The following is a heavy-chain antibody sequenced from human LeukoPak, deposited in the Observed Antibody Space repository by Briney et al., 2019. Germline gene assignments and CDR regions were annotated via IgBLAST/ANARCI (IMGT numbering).Heavy chain of an antibody. Sequence: PSETLSLTCTVSGGSISYYFWTWIRQPPGKGLEWIGYIYYSGSTNYNPSLKSRVTISVDTSKNQFSLKLSSVTAADTAVYYCARTSSGWYGGLLDYWGQGTLVTVSS. V-gene: IGHV4-59*08. D-gene: IGHD6-19*01. CDR1: GGSISYYF. CDR2: IYYSGST. J-gene: IGHJ4*02. CDR3: ARTSSGWYGGLLDY.